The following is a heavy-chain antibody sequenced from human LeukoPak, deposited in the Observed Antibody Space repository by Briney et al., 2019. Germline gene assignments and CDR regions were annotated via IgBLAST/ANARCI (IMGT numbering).Heavy chain of an antibody. D-gene: IGHD6-19*01. CDR3: AKSESIIAVAGTLDY. CDR1: GFTFSSYE. CDR2: ISSSGSII. V-gene: IGHV3-48*03. J-gene: IGHJ4*02. Sequence: PGGSLRLSCAASGFTFSSYEMNWVRQAPGKGLEWVSYISSSGSIIYYADFVKGRFTISRDNSKNTLYLQMNSLRAEDTAVYYCAKSESIIAVAGTLDYWGQGTLVTVSS.